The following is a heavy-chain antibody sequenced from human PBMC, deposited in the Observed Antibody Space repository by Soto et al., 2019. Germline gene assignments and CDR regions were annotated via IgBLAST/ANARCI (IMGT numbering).Heavy chain of an antibody. Sequence: QVQLEQSGAEVKKPGSSVKISCKASGGTLSDHGVSWLRQAPGQGLEWVGGTTPVFNTANYAPKFQGRVTIAADKSTNIAYMELGSLRSDDTAFYYCARGVYGSGNYYTGPSAFDTWGQGTLVIVSS. CDR2: TTPVFNTA. J-gene: IGHJ3*02. V-gene: IGHV1-69*06. D-gene: IGHD3-10*01. CDR1: GGTLSDHG. CDR3: ARGVYGSGNYYTGPSAFDT.